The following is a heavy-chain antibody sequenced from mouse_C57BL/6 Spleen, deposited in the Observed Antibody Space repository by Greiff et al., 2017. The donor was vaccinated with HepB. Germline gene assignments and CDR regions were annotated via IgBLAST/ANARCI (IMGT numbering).Heavy chain of an antibody. V-gene: IGHV1-69*01. CDR3: ARSGVVVDY. CDR2: IDPSDSYT. J-gene: IGHJ2*01. D-gene: IGHD1-1*01. CDR1: GYTFTSYW. Sequence: QVQLQQPGAELVMPGASVKLSCKASGYTFTSYWMHWVKQRPGQGLEWIGEIDPSDSYTNYNQKFKGKSTLTVDKSSSTAYMQLSSLTYEDSAVYCGARSGVVVDYWGQSTTLTVSS.